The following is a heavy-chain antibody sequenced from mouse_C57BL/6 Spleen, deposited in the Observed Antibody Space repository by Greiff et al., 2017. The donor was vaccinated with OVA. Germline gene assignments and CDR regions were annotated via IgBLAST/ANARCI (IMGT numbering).Heavy chain of an antibody. CDR3: ASHGSSYWFAY. V-gene: IGHV1-19*01. D-gene: IGHD1-1*01. Sequence: EVQLQQSGPVLVKPGASVKMSCKASGYTFTDYYMNWVKQSPGKSLEWIGVINPYNGGTSYNQKFKGKATLTVDKSSSTAYLELNSLTSEDSAVYYCASHGSSYWFAYWGQGTLVTVSA. J-gene: IGHJ3*01. CDR2: INPYNGGT. CDR1: GYTFTDYY.